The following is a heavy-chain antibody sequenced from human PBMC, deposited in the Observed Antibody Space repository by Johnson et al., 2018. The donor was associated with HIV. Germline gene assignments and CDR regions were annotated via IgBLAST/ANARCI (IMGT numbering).Heavy chain of an antibody. D-gene: IGHD2/OR15-2a*01. J-gene: IGHJ3*02. CDR3: ARGSARRDDERVIAGGAFDI. CDR1: GFTFNSYA. Sequence: QVQLVESGGGVVQPGRSLRLSCAASGFTFNSYAMHWVRQAPGRGLEWVAVISYDGSNKYYADSVKGRFTISRDNSKNTRYLQMNSLRAGDTAVYYCARGSARRDDERVIAGGAFDIWGQGTMVTVSS. V-gene: IGHV3-30-3*01. CDR2: ISYDGSNK.